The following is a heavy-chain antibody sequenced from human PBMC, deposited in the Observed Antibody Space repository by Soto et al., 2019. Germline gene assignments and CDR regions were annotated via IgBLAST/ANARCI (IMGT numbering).Heavy chain of an antibody. CDR1: GGTFSSYA. D-gene: IGHD1-20*01. CDR3: ARDIPGALGFDD. Sequence: QVQLVQSGAEVKKPGSSVKVSCKASGGTFSSYAISWVRQAPGQGLEWMGGIIPIFGTANYAQKFQGRATITANESSSAAYMELSSLRSEDSAVYYSARDIPGALGFDDWCEGTLVTDS. V-gene: IGHV1-69*19. CDR2: IIPIFGTA. J-gene: IGHJ4*02.